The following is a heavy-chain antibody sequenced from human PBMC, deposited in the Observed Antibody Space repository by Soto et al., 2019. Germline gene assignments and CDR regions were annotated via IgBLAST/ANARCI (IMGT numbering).Heavy chain of an antibody. CDR3: ARRTNGDYYGMDV. Sequence: GESLKISCKGSGYSFTSYWIGWVRQMPGKGLEWMGIIYPGDSDTRYSPSFQGQVTISADKSISTAYLQWSRLKAADTAMYYCARRTNGDYYGMDVWGQGTTVTVSS. CDR1: GYSFTSYW. J-gene: IGHJ6*02. D-gene: IGHD2-8*01. V-gene: IGHV5-51*01. CDR2: IYPGDSDT.